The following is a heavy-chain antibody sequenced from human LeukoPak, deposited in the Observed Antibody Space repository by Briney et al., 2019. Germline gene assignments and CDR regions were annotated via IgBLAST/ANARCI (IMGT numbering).Heavy chain of an antibody. D-gene: IGHD1-26*01. CDR2: ISTYNGNT. J-gene: IGHJ6*02. CDR3: ARDPKWEGWNTEGRVMDV. V-gene: IGHV1-18*01. Sequence: GASVKVSCKASGYTFMKYGFSWVRQAPGQGLEWLGWISTYNGNTKYAEKFQGRVTTTTDTSTSTAYMELRSLRSDDTAVYHCARDPKWEGWNTEGRVMDVWGQGTTVTVSS. CDR1: GYTFMKYG.